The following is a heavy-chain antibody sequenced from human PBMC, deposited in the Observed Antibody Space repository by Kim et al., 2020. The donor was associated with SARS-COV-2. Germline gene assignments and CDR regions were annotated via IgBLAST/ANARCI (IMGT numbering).Heavy chain of an antibody. V-gene: IGHV3-9*01. D-gene: IGHD3-16*01. CDR3: VKDRFKNGRTWGNAFDF. CDR1: GFTFEDYA. J-gene: IGHJ3*01. Sequence: GGSLRLSCSASGFTFEDYAMHWVRHAPGKGLEWVSGITWNSGRMGYAESVKGRFTVSRDNAKNSLYVQMNSLGTEDTALYYCVKDRFKNGRTWGNAFDFWGQGTMVTVSS. CDR2: ITWNSGRM.